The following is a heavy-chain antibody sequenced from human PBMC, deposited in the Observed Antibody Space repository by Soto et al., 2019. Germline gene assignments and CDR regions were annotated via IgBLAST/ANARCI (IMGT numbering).Heavy chain of an antibody. CDR2: NSTSKGNT. D-gene: IGHD6-19*01. V-gene: IGHV1-18*01. CDR3: ARDVGWRLDY. J-gene: IGHJ4*02. Sequence: QVQLVQSGAEVKKPGASVKVSCKASGYTFTNYGISWVRQAPGQGLEWMGWNSTSKGNTNYAQKFQDRVTMTTDTSTSTAYMELRSVRSDDTAVYYCARDVGWRLDYWGQGTLVTVSS. CDR1: GYTFTNYG.